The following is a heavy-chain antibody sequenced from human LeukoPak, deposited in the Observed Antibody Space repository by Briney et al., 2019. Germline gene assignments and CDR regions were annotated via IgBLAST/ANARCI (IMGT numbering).Heavy chain of an antibody. CDR2: MNPNSGNT. Sequence: GASVKVSCKASGYTFTSYDINWVRQATGQGLEWMGWMNPNSGNTGYAQKFQGRVTITADESTSTAYMELSSLRSEDTAVYYCASQPRDVTIFGVVILDSWFDPWGQGTLVTVSS. CDR1: GYTFTSYD. J-gene: IGHJ5*02. CDR3: ASQPRDVTIFGVVILDSWFDP. D-gene: IGHD3-3*01. V-gene: IGHV1-8*01.